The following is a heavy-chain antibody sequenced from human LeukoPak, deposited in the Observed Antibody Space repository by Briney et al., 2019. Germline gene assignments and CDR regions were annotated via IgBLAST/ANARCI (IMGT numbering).Heavy chain of an antibody. V-gene: IGHV1-2*02. CDR3: ASEPGYSSGWFDY. J-gene: IGHJ4*02. D-gene: IGHD6-19*01. CDR1: GYTFTGYY. Sequence: ASVMVSCKPSGYTFTGYYIHWVRQAPGQGLEWMGWINPNSGGTNYAQKFQGRVTMTRDTSISTAYMELSRLKSDDTAVYYCASEPGYSSGWFDYWGQGTLVTASS. CDR2: INPNSGGT.